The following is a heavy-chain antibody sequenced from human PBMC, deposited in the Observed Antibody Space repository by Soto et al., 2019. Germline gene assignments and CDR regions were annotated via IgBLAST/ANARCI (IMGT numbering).Heavy chain of an antibody. CDR2: ISYDGSNK. D-gene: IGHD2-21*01. CDR3: AKGGPLRWPLDY. J-gene: IGHJ4*02. CDR1: GFTFSSYG. V-gene: IGHV3-30*18. Sequence: GGSLRLSCAASGFTFSSYGMHWVRQAPGKGLEWVAVISYDGSNKYYADSVKGRFTISRDNSKNTLYLQMNSLRAEDTAVYYCAKGGPLRWPLDYWGQGTLVTVSS.